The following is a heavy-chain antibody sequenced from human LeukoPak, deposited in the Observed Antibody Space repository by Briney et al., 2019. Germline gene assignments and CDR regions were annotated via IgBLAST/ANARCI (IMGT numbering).Heavy chain of an antibody. J-gene: IGHJ4*02. CDR2: INSDGSTT. D-gene: IGHD5-18*01. Sequence: GGPLRLSCAASGFTFSSYWMHWVRQAPGKGLVWVSRINSDGSTTSYADSVKGRFTISRDNAKNTLYLQMNSLRAEDTAVYYCARDRGHTAIDYWGQGTLVTVSS. V-gene: IGHV3-74*01. CDR3: ARDRGHTAIDY. CDR1: GFTFSSYW.